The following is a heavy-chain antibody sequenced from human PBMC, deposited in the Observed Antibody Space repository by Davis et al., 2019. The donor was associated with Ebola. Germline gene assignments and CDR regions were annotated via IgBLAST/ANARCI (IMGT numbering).Heavy chain of an antibody. V-gene: IGHV4-31*03. Sequence: MPSETLSLTCTVSGGSISSGGYYWSWIRQHPGKGLEWIGYIYYSGSTYYNPSLKSRVTISVDTSKNQFSLKLSSVTAADTAVYYCAREALPPGRGKYYFDYWGQGTLVTVSS. D-gene: IGHD3-10*01. CDR3: AREALPPGRGKYYFDY. CDR2: IYYSGST. CDR1: GGSISSGGYY. J-gene: IGHJ4*02.